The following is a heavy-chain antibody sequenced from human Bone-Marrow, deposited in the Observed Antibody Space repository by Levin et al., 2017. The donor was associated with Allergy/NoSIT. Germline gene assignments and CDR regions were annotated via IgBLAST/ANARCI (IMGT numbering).Heavy chain of an antibody. CDR3: VRSGSTPGVYYMDV. CDR1: GFTFDDYG. CDR2: INWNGAST. V-gene: IGHV3-20*04. J-gene: IGHJ6*03. Sequence: GESLKISCVASGFTFDDYGMNWVRQAPGQGLEWISGINWNGASTGYEDSVKGQFTISRDNAKNSVYLQMNSLRVEDTALYYCVRSGSTPGVYYMDVWGKGTTVIVSS. D-gene: IGHD6-25*01.